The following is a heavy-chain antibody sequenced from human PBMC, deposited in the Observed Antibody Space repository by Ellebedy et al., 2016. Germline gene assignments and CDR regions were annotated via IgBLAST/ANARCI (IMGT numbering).Heavy chain of an antibody. D-gene: IGHD7-27*01. CDR3: ARETNWYYFDF. V-gene: IGHV4-30-2*01. CDR1: GDSITSGGYS. CDR2: IYPGGRR. J-gene: IGHJ4*02. Sequence: SETLSPTXTVPGDSITSGGYSWTWIRRPPGKGLEWIGYIYPGGRRRSNPSLQSRVAISIDTSNNHFSLRLTSLTAADTAVYYCARETNWYYFDFWGQGSLVTVSS.